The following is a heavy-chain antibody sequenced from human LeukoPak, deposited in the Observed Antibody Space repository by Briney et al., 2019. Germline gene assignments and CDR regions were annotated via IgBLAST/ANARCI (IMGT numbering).Heavy chain of an antibody. CDR2: ISGSGGST. V-gene: IGHV3-23*01. CDR3: AKKKSVVDTAMVGGYYYYYMDV. J-gene: IGHJ6*03. Sequence: GGSLRLSCAASGFTFSSYAMSWVRQAPGKGLEWVSAISGSGGSTYYADSVKGRFTISRDNSKNTLYLQMNSLRAEDTAVYYCAKKKSVVDTAMVGGYYYYYMDVWGQGTLVTVSS. D-gene: IGHD5-18*01. CDR1: GFTFSSYA.